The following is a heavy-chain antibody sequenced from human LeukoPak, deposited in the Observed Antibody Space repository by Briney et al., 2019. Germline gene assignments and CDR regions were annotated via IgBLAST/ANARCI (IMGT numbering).Heavy chain of an antibody. CDR1: GFIFSSYW. D-gene: IGHD2-2*01. Sequence: GGSLRLSCAASGFIFSSYWMSWVRQAPGKGLEWVAKVNPDGNEKYYVDSVRGRFTISKDNPKNSVYLQMDSLKAENTAVYYCARGQYQLLWGKGALIIVSS. CDR2: VNPDGNEK. CDR3: ARGQYQLL. J-gene: IGHJ4*02. V-gene: IGHV3-7*04.